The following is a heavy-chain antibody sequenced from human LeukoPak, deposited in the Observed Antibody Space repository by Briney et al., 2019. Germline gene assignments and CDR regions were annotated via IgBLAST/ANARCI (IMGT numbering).Heavy chain of an antibody. J-gene: IGHJ4*02. D-gene: IGHD7-27*01. CDR1: GFAFSSFW. Sequence: PGGSLRLSCAASGFAFSSFWMHGIRQAPGKGLVWVSRINSDGRSTNYADSVKGRFTISRDNAKNTLYLQMNSLRAEDTALYYCARKFLTGRLIDYWGQGTLVTVSS. CDR2: INSDGRST. V-gene: IGHV3-74*01. CDR3: ARKFLTGRLIDY.